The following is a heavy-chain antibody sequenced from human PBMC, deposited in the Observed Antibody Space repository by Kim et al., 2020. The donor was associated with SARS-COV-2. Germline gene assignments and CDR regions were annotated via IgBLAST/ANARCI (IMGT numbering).Heavy chain of an antibody. J-gene: IGHJ4*02. CDR2: ISSRGSNI. V-gene: IGHV3-11*01. D-gene: IGHD2-15*01. CDR1: GFTFSDYY. CDR3: ARRYCAGDTCYVLDY. Sequence: GGSLRLSCAASGFTFSDYYMTWIRQAPGKGLEWVSYISSRGSNIYYADSVKGRFTISRDNAKSSLYLQLDSLRAEDTAVYYCARRYCAGDTCYVLDYWGQGTLVTVSS.